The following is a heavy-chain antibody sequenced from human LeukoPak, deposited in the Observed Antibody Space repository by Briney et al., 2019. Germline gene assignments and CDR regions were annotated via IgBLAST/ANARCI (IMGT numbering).Heavy chain of an antibody. J-gene: IGHJ4*02. Sequence: GGSLRLSCAASGFTFSSYGMHWVRQAPGKGLEWVAVIWYDGSNKYYADSVKGRFTISRDNSKNTLYLQMNSLRAEDTAVYYCARDGRVHSSSWYYYSWYFDYWGQGTLVTVSS. V-gene: IGHV3-33*01. CDR3: ARDGRVHSSSWYYYSWYFDY. CDR1: GFTFSSYG. D-gene: IGHD6-13*01. CDR2: IWYDGSNK.